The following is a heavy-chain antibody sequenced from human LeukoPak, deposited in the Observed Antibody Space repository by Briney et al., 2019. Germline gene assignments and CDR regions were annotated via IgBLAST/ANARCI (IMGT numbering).Heavy chain of an antibody. CDR2: IRYDGSKK. Sequence: PGGSFRLARASSGFTFNNYGMHWVRPALAMGLEWVAFIRYDGSKKYYADSVRGRFTISRDNSKNTLYLQVNSLRVEDTAVYYCAKDLCSSTSCYLDIWGQGAMVTVSS. V-gene: IGHV3-30*02. CDR1: GFTFNNYG. CDR3: AKDLCSSTSCYLDI. J-gene: IGHJ3*02. D-gene: IGHD2-2*01.